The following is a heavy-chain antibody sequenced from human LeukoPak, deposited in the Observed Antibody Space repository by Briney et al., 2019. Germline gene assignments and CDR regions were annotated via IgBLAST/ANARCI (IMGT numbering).Heavy chain of an antibody. CDR2: ISRGGST. Sequence: PGGSLRLSRAASGFTVSSHYMSWVRHAPGKGLEWVSVISRGGSTYYADAGKGRLTICRDNSKNTLYLQMNSLGAEDTAVYYCARDRPHSYYYDSSGSPGDWGQGTLVTVSS. V-gene: IGHV3-66*02. D-gene: IGHD3-22*01. J-gene: IGHJ4*02. CDR3: ARDRPHSYYYDSSGSPGD. CDR1: GFTVSSHY.